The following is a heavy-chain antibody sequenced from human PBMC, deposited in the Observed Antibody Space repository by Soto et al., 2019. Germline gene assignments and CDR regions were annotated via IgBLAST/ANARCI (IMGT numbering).Heavy chain of an antibody. CDR2: IIPMFGTP. CDR3: ATSLAARRKPYNWLDA. CDR1: GGTLNSQS. V-gene: IGHV1-69*06. D-gene: IGHD6-6*01. J-gene: IGHJ5*02. Sequence: QVQVFQSGAEVKKPGSSVRVSCKVSGGTLNSQSITWVRQAPGHGLEWMGGIIPMFGTPTDAQKFRGRVTISADTSPSTVYMELRSLSSQDTAVYYCATSLAARRKPYNWLDAWGQGTLVTVSS.